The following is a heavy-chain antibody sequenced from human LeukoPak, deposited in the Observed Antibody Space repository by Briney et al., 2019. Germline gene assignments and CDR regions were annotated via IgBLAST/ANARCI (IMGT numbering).Heavy chain of an antibody. D-gene: IGHD2-21*02. CDR2: IIPIFGTA. CDR1: GGTFSSYA. V-gene: IGHV1-69*01. J-gene: IGHJ6*02. CDR3: ARFSLTAIPKRTNYYYYGMDV. Sequence: SVKVSCTASGGTFSSYAISWVRQAPGQGLEWMGGIIPIFGTANYAQKFQGRVTITADESTSTAYMELSSLRSEDTAVYYCARFSLTAIPKRTNYYYYGMDVWGQGTTVTVSS.